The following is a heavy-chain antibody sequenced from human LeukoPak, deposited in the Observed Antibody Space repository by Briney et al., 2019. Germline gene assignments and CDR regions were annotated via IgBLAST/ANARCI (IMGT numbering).Heavy chain of an antibody. CDR2: ISGYNGNT. J-gene: IGHJ4*02. CDR1: GYTFTSYY. D-gene: IGHD2-2*01. V-gene: IGHV1-18*04. Sequence: ASVKVSCKASGYTFTSYYMHWVGQAPGQGLEWMGWISGYNGNTNYAQKLQGRVTMTTDTSTSTAYMELRSLRSDDTAVYYCAREYCSTTRCYMADYWGQGTLVTVSS. CDR3: AREYCSTTRCYMADY.